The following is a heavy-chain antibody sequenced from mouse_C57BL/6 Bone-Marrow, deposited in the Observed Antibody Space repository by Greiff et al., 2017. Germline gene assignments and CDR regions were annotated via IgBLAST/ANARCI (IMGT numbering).Heavy chain of an antibody. Sequence: EVQGVESGGGLVKPGGSLKLSCAASGFTFSSYAMSWVRQTPEKRLEWVATISDGGSYTYYPDNVKGRFTISRDNAKNNLYLQMSHLKSEDTAMYYCARARYGYVYYAMDYWGQGTSVTVSS. CDR3: ARARYGYVYYAMDY. CDR1: GFTFSSYA. V-gene: IGHV5-4*01. CDR2: ISDGGSYT. D-gene: IGHD2-2*01. J-gene: IGHJ4*01.